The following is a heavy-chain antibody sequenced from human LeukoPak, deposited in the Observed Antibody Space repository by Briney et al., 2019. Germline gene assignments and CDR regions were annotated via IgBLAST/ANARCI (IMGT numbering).Heavy chain of an antibody. J-gene: IGHJ4*02. CDR2: ISAYNGNT. Sequence: ASVKVSCKASGYTITNYAISWVRQAPGQGLEWMGCISAYNGNTNYAQKLEGRVTMTTDTSTSTAYMELRSLTSDDTAVYYCARDRRGEVPPYYFDYWGQGTLVTVSS. CDR1: GYTITNYA. CDR3: ARDRRGEVPPYYFDY. V-gene: IGHV1-18*01. D-gene: IGHD3-16*01.